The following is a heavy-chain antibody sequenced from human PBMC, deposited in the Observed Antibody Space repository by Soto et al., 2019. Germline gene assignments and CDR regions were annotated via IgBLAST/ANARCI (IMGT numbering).Heavy chain of an antibody. CDR1: GGSVSSNSYS. Sequence: PSETLSLTCTVSGGSVSSNSYSWGWIRQSPGKGLEWIGTIYSSENTYYNPSLLSRVTISVDTSKNEFSLRLSSVTAADTAVYYCANGGDRSGSGSYYGYYFDYWGQGTLVTVSS. J-gene: IGHJ4*02. CDR2: IYSSENT. CDR3: ANGGDRSGSGSYYGYYFDY. V-gene: IGHV4-39*07. D-gene: IGHD3-10*01.